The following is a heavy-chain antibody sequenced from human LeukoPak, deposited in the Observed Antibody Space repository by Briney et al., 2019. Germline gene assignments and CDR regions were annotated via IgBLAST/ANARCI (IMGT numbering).Heavy chain of an antibody. D-gene: IGHD2-15*01. V-gene: IGHV4-39*01. CDR1: SGSISSSTYY. CDR3: ARVSHPAYCSGGSCSSFDY. Sequence: PSETLSLTCTVSSGSISSSTYYWGWIRQPPGKGLEWIGSIYYSGSTYHNPSLKSRVTMSEDTSKNQFSLKLSSVTAADTVVYYCARVSHPAYCSGGSCSSFDYWGQGTLVTVSS. CDR2: IYYSGST. J-gene: IGHJ4*02.